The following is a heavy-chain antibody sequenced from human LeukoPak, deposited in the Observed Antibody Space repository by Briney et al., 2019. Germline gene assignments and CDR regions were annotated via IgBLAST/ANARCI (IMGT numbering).Heavy chain of an antibody. CDR3: AKAGDIVVVPATGNY. D-gene: IGHD2-2*01. J-gene: IGHJ4*02. CDR1: GFTFSSYA. CDR2: ISGSGGST. V-gene: IGHV3-23*01. Sequence: GGSLRLSCAASGFTFSSYAMSWVRQAPGKGLEWVSAISGSGGSTYYADSVKGRFTISRDNSKNTLYLQMNSLRAEDTAVYYCAKAGDIVVVPATGNYWGQGTLVTVSS.